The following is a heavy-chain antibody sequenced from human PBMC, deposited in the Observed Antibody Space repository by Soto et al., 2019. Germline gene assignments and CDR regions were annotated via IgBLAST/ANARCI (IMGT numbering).Heavy chain of an antibody. V-gene: IGHV3-21*01. CDR1: GFTFSSYS. CDR2: ISSSSSYI. J-gene: IGHJ5*02. Sequence: GGSLRLSCAASGFTFSSYSMNWVRQAPGKGLEWVSSISSSSSYIYYADSVKGRFTISRDNAKNSLYLQMNSLRAEDTAVYYCARDFRTLGSNWFDTWGQGTLVTVSS. CDR3: ARDFRTLGSNWFDT. D-gene: IGHD7-27*01.